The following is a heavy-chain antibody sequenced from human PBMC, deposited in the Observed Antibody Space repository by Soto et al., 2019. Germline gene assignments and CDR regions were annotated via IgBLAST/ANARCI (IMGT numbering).Heavy chain of an antibody. D-gene: IGHD3-22*01. Sequence: GGSLRLSCSASGFTFSSYAMHWVRQAPGKGLEYVSAISSNGGSTYYADSVKGRFTISRDNSKNTLYLQMSSLRAEDTAVYYWVRATFFYDSSGYYGFGAFVTWAKGTMFHVPS. V-gene: IGHV3-64D*08. CDR1: GFTFSSYA. CDR3: VRATFFYDSSGYYGFGAFVT. J-gene: IGHJ3*02. CDR2: ISSNGGST.